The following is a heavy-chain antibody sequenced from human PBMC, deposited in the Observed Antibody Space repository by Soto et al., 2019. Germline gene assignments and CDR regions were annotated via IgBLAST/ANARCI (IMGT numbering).Heavy chain of an antibody. CDR3: ARLPRACNKPICYYADH. V-gene: IGHV5-51*01. CDR1: GYDFNTNW. D-gene: IGHD3-10*01. Sequence: GEALKISCRGSGYDFNTNWFGWVRQLPGKGLEWVGIMYPGDSDTRYNPSLQGHVTISADVTVSTAFLQWRSLKTSDTGMYFCARLPRACNKPICYYADHWGQGTQVTVSS. J-gene: IGHJ4*01. CDR2: MYPGDSDT.